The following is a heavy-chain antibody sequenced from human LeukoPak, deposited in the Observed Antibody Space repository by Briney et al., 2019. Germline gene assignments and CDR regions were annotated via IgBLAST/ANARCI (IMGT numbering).Heavy chain of an antibody. D-gene: IGHD3-10*01. CDR3: ARGPGSDYILPYFDY. CDR2: ISSSSISI. CDR1: GLTFSSSS. Sequence: GGSLRLSCAASGLTFSSSSMNWVRQAPGKGLEWVSYISSSSISIYYVDSVKGRFTISRDNAKNSVYLQMNSLRAEDTAVYYCARGPGSDYILPYFDYWGQGTPVTVSS. V-gene: IGHV3-48*04. J-gene: IGHJ4*02.